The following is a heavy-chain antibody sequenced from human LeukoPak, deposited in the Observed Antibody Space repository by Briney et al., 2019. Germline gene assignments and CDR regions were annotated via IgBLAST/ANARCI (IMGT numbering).Heavy chain of an antibody. Sequence: GRSLRLSCAASGFTFSSYAMHWVRQAPGKGLEWVAVISCDGSNKYYADSVKGRFTISRDNAKNSLYLQMNSLRAEDTALYYCAKGKVNYYYDSSGYPTYFDYWGQGTLVTVSS. CDR1: GFTFSSYA. J-gene: IGHJ4*02. D-gene: IGHD3-22*01. CDR2: ISCDGSNK. CDR3: AKGKVNYYYDSSGYPTYFDY. V-gene: IGHV3-30-3*01.